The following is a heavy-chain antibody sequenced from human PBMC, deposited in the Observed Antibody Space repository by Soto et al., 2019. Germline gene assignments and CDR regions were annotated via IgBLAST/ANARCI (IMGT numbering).Heavy chain of an antibody. J-gene: IGHJ3*02. CDR2: IYSGGST. CDR1: GFTVSSNY. CDR3: ARDLASTTRDAFDI. D-gene: IGHD4-17*01. V-gene: IGHV3-66*01. Sequence: PGGSLRLSCAASGFTVSSNYMSWVRQAPGKGLEWVSVIYSGGSTYYADSVKGRFTISRDNAKNSLYLQMNSLRAEDTAVYYCARDLASTTRDAFDIWGQGTMVTVSS.